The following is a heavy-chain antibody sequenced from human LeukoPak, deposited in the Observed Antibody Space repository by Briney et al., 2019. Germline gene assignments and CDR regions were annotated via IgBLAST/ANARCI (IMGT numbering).Heavy chain of an antibody. Sequence: GGSLRLSCAASGFTFSDYGMSWVRQAPGKGLEWVSAMSGDGATTYYADSVKGRFTISRDNSKNTLYLQMNSLRAEDTAVYYCAFLWFGELLSTFDYWGQGTLVTVSS. CDR1: GFTFSDYG. CDR3: AFLWFGELLSTFDY. D-gene: IGHD3-10*01. V-gene: IGHV3-23*01. CDR2: MSGDGATT. J-gene: IGHJ4*02.